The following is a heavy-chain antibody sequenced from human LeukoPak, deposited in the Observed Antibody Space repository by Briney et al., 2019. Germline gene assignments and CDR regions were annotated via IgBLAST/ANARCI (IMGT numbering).Heavy chain of an antibody. D-gene: IGHD6-25*01. V-gene: IGHV1-18*04. CDR2: ISAYNGNT. CDR1: GYTFTGYY. CDR3: AIGGRQNAFDI. Sequence: GASVKVSCKASGYTFTGYYMHWVRQAPGQGLEWMGWISAYNGNTNYAQKLQGRVTMTTDTSTSTAYMELRSLRSDDTAVYYCAIGGRQNAFDIWGQGTMVTVSS. J-gene: IGHJ3*02.